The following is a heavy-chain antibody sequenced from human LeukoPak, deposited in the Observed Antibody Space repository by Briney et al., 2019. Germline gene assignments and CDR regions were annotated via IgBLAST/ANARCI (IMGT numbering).Heavy chain of an antibody. CDR1: GFTFSGYA. CDR3: ARARDRYFDWLGYYGMDV. CDR2: ISSNGGST. D-gene: IGHD3-9*01. Sequence: GGSLRLSCAASGFTFSGYAMHWVRQAPGKGLEYVSAISSNGGSTYYANSVKGRFTISRDNSKNTLYLQMGSLRAEDMAVYYCARARDRYFDWLGYYGMDVWGQGTTVTVSS. J-gene: IGHJ6*02. V-gene: IGHV3-64*01.